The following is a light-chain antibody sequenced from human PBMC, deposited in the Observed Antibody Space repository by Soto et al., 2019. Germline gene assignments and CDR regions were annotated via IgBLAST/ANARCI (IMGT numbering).Light chain of an antibody. CDR2: GNS. CDR1: SSNIGAGYD. CDR3: QSYDSSLSGYVV. V-gene: IGLV1-40*01. J-gene: IGLJ2*01. Sequence: QPVLTKPPSVSGAPGQRVSIPCTGSSSNIGAGYDVHWYQQLPGTAPKVLIFGNSNRPSGVPDRFSGSRSGTSASLAITGLQAEDEADYYCQSYDSSLSGYVVFGGGTKLTVL.